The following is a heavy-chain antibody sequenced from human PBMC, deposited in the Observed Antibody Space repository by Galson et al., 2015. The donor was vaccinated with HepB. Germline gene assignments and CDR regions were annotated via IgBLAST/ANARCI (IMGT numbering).Heavy chain of an antibody. D-gene: IGHD6-19*01. CDR2: INPNSGGT. Sequence: SVKVSCKASGYTFTGYYMHWVRQAPGQGLEWMGWINPNSGGTNYAQKFQGRVTMTRDTSISTAYMELSRLRSDDTAVYYCARGAKQWRNLGWWFDPWGQGTLVTVSS. CDR3: ARGAKQWRNLGWWFDP. CDR1: GYTFTGYY. V-gene: IGHV1-2*02. J-gene: IGHJ5*02.